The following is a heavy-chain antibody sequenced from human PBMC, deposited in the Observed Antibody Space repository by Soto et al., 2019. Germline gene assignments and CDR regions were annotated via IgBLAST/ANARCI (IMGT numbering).Heavy chain of an antibody. Sequence: PGESLKISCKGSGYSFTSYWIGWVRQMPGKGLEWMGIIYPGDSDTRYSPSFQGQVTISADKSISTAYLQWSSLKASDTAMYYCARRDSSSPPHYGMDVWGQGTTVTVSS. V-gene: IGHV5-51*01. CDR3: ARRDSSSPPHYGMDV. D-gene: IGHD6-6*01. CDR2: IYPGDSDT. J-gene: IGHJ6*02. CDR1: GYSFTSYW.